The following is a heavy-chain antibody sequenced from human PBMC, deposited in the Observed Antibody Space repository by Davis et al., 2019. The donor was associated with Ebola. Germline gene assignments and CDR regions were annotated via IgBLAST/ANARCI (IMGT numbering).Heavy chain of an antibody. J-gene: IGHJ4*02. D-gene: IGHD6-19*01. Sequence: MPSETLSLTCAVYGCSISRYYWSWIRQPPGKGLEWIGEINHIGSTKYNPSLKSRVTISGDTSTNQFSLKVNSVTAADTAVYYCVRLRSGWPGDFDYWGQGTVVTVSS. CDR3: VRLRSGWPGDFDY. CDR2: INHIGST. CDR1: GCSISRYY. V-gene: IGHV4-34*01.